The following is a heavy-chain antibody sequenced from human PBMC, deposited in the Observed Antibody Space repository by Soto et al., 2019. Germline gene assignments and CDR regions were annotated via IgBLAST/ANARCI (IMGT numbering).Heavy chain of an antibody. V-gene: IGHV4-59*01. CDR2: IYYSGST. CDR1: GGSISSYY. D-gene: IGHD7-27*01. Sequence: QVQLQESGPGLVKPSETLSLICTVSGGSISSYYWSWIRQPPGKGLEWIGYIYYSGSTDYDPSLKSRVTISVDTSKNQLSSVTAADTAVYYCARRWGTYFDFWGQGTLVTVSS. J-gene: IGHJ4*02. CDR3: ARRWGTYFDF.